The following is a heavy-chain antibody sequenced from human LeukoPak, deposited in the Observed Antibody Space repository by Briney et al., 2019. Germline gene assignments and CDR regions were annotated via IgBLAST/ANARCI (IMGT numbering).Heavy chain of an antibody. CDR2: VYYTGST. D-gene: IGHD6-19*01. V-gene: IGHV4-59*12. CDR3: ARETEKQWQY. CDR1: GGSISSYY. Sequence: SETLSLTCTVSGGSISSYYWSWVRQPPGKGLEWIGFVYYTGSTNYSPSLKSRVTISVDTSKNQFSLTLSSVTAADTAVYYCARETEKQWQYWGQGTLVTVSS. J-gene: IGHJ3*01.